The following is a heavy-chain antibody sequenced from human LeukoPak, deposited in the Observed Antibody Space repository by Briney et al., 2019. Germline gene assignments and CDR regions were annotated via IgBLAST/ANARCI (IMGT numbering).Heavy chain of an antibody. J-gene: IGHJ5*02. V-gene: IGHV4-34*01. CDR2: INHSGST. CDR3: ARHRQRGYSYGPNWFDP. CDR1: GGSFSGYY. D-gene: IGHD5-18*01. Sequence: SETLSLTCAVYGGSFSGYYWSWIRQPPGKGLEWIGEINHSGSTNYNPSLKSRVTISVDTSKNQFSLKLSSVTAADTAVYYCARHRQRGYSYGPNWFDPWGQGTLVTVSS.